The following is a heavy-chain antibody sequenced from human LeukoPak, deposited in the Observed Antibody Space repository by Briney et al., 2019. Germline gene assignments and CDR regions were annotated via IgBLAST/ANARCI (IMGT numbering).Heavy chain of an antibody. CDR3: SYDFWSGYYPSLDY. Sequence: PGGSLRLSCTASGFTFGDYAMSWVRQAPGKGLEWVGFIRSKAYGGTTEYAASVKGRLTISRDDSKSIPYLQMNSLKTEDTAVYYCSYDFWSGYYPSLDYWGQGTLVTVSS. J-gene: IGHJ4*02. V-gene: IGHV3-49*04. D-gene: IGHD3-3*01. CDR2: IRSKAYGGTT. CDR1: GFTFGDYA.